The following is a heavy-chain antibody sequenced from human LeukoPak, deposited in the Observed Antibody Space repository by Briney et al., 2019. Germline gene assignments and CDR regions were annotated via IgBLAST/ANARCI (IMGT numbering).Heavy chain of an antibody. CDR1: GGTFSSYW. J-gene: IGHJ1*01. V-gene: IGHV3-7*01. CDR2: IKPDGSEK. CDR3: AGDLMGATHYFQH. Sequence: GGSLRLSCAASGGTFSSYWMSWVRQAPGKGLEWVAYIKPDGSEKYYVDYVKGRLTISRDNAKKSLYLQMNSLRDEDTAVYYCAGDLMGATHYFQHWGQGTLVTVSS. D-gene: IGHD1-26*01.